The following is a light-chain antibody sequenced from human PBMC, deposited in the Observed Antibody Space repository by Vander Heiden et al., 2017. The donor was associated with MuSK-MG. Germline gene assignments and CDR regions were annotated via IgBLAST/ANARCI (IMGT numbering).Light chain of an antibody. V-gene: IGLV1-40*01. Sequence: SVLTPPPSVSGAPGQTVTISCTGSSSNIGAGYDVHWYQQLPGTAPKLLIYGNSNRPSGVPDRFSGSKSGTSASLAITGLQAEDEADYYCQSYDSSLSGSVFGGGTKLTVL. CDR3: QSYDSSLSGSV. J-gene: IGLJ2*01. CDR2: GNS. CDR1: SSNIGAGYD.